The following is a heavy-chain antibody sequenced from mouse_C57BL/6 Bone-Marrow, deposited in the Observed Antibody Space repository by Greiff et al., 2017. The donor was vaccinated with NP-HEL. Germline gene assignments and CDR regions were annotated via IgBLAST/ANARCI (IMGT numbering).Heavy chain of an antibody. D-gene: IGHD1-1*01. CDR3: ARRDYYGSSWAWFAY. J-gene: IGHJ3*01. V-gene: IGHV1-54*01. CDR2: INPGSGGT. Sequence: VQLQQSGAELVRPGTSVKVSCKASGYAFTNYLIEWVKQRPGQGLEWIGVINPGSGGTNYNEKFKGKATLTADKSSSTAYMQLSSLTSEDSAVYFCARRDYYGSSWAWFAYWGQGTLVTVSA. CDR1: GYAFTNYL.